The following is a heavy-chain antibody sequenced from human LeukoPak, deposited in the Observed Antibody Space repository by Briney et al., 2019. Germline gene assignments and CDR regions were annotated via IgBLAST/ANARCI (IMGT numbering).Heavy chain of an antibody. Sequence: GRSLRLSCAASGFTFSSYAMHWVRQAPGKGLEWVAVISYDGSNKYYADSVKGRFTISRDNSKNTLYLQMNSLRAEDTAVYYCARDYEISSSWYVGWFDPWGQGTLVTVSS. CDR1: GFTFSSYA. J-gene: IGHJ5*02. D-gene: IGHD6-13*01. CDR2: ISYDGSNK. V-gene: IGHV3-30*04. CDR3: ARDYEISSSWYVGWFDP.